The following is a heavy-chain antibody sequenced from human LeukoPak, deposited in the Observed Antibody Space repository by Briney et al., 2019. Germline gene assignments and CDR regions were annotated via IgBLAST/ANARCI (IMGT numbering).Heavy chain of an antibody. CDR3: PRAPFLTWKLEYYSDY. CDR1: GFTFSSYW. Sequence: GGSLRLSCAASGFTFSSYWMSWVRQAPGEGLEWVANKKQDGSEKYYVDSVKGRFTISRDNAKNSLYLQMNSLRAEDTAVYYCPRAPFLTWKLEYYSDYWGQGTLVTVSS. J-gene: IGHJ4*02. D-gene: IGHD4-23*01. CDR2: KKQDGSEK. V-gene: IGHV3-7*01.